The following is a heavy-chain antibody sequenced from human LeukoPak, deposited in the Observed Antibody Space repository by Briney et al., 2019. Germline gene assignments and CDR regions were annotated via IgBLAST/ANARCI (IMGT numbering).Heavy chain of an antibody. CDR3: AKDRPYITSWYGCSTP. CDR1: GFSLSSYG. D-gene: IGHD6-13*01. J-gene: IGHJ5*02. Sequence: PGGSLRLSCAASGFSLSSYGMTWVRQAPGKQLEWVSTLSDSGGGTYYADSVKGRFTISRDNSRNTLYLQMHSLRVEDTAVYYCAKDRPYITSWYGCSTPWGQGTPVTVSS. CDR2: LSDSGGGT. V-gene: IGHV3-23*01.